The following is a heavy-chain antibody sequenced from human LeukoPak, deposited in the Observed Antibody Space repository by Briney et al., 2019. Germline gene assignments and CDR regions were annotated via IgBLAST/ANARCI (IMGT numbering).Heavy chain of an antibody. CDR1: GFTFSSYG. Sequence: GGSLRLSCAASGFTFSSYGMHWVRQAPGKGLEWVAVIWYDGSNKYYADSVKGRFTISRDNSKNTLYLQMNSLRAEDTAVYYCARDLRVTMNGGAAHWGQGTLVSVSS. D-gene: IGHD3-10*01. CDR3: ARDLRVTMNGGAAH. J-gene: IGHJ4*02. V-gene: IGHV3-33*01. CDR2: IWYDGSNK.